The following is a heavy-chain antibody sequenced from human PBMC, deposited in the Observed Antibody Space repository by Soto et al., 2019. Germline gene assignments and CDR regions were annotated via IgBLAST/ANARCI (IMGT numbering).Heavy chain of an antibody. CDR3: ARTPLAQLRFLEWLPHNWFDP. D-gene: IGHD3-3*01. Sequence: SETLSLTCTVSGGSISSYYWSWIRQPPGKGLEWIGYIYYSGSTNYNPSLKSRVTISVDTSKNQFSLKLSSVTAADTAVYYCARTPLAQLRFLEWLPHNWFDPWGQGTLVTVSS. CDR2: IYYSGST. CDR1: GGSISSYY. J-gene: IGHJ5*02. V-gene: IGHV4-59*08.